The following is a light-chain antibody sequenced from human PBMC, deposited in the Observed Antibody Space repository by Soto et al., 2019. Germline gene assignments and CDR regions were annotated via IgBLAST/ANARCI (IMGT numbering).Light chain of an antibody. CDR1: QDINTY. Sequence: DIQMTQLRSSLSASVENRDTITCMASQDINTYLNWYQQKPGQAPNLLIYGASRLQSGVPSRFSGGGCGTDFTLSISSVQPEDFATYFCQQCYIDPITFGQGTRLEIK. CDR3: QQCYIDPIT. CDR2: GAS. V-gene: IGKV1-39*01. J-gene: IGKJ5*01.